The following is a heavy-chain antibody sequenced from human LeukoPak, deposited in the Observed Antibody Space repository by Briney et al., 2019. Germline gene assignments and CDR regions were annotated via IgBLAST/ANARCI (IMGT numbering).Heavy chain of an antibody. CDR1: GFTFSSYA. Sequence: GGSLRLSCAASGFTFSSYAMSWVRQAPGKGLEWVSAISGSGGSTYYADSVKGRFTISRDNSKNTLYLQMNSLGAEDTAVYYCAKAQYSSGWGPDYWGQGTLVTVSS. CDR2: ISGSGGST. CDR3: AKAQYSSGWGPDY. V-gene: IGHV3-23*01. J-gene: IGHJ4*02. D-gene: IGHD6-19*01.